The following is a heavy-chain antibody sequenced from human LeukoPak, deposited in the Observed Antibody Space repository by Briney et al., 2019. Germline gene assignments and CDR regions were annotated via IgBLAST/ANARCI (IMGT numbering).Heavy chain of an antibody. CDR3: AKDTSASFVVISLLHD. J-gene: IGHJ4*02. CDR2: MNPNSGNT. CDR1: GYTFTTYD. D-gene: IGHD3-22*01. Sequence: ASVKVSCKASGYTFTTYDITWVRQATGQGPEWMGWMNPNSGNTAYAQKFQGRVTITRNTSISTAYMELSSLRSEDTAVYYCAKDTSASFVVISLLHDWGQGTLVTVSS. V-gene: IGHV1-8*03.